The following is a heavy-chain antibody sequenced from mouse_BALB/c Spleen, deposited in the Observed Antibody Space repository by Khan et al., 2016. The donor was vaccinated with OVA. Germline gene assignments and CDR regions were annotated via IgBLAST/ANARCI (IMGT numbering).Heavy chain of an antibody. Sequence: VQLKESGPGLVAPSQSLSITCTVSGFSLTGYGVNWVRQPPGKGLEWLGMIWGDGSTDYNSALKSSLSISKDNSKSQVFLKMNSLQTDDTAMYYCARAFDGNYREAMDYWGQGTSVTVSS. CDR1: GFSLTGYG. D-gene: IGHD2-1*01. CDR3: ARAFDGNYREAMDY. CDR2: IWGDGST. J-gene: IGHJ4*01. V-gene: IGHV2-6-7*01.